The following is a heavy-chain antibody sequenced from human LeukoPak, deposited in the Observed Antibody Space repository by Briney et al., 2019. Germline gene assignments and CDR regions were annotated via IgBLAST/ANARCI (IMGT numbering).Heavy chain of an antibody. CDR3: AIGRLHYGFWSGYLGAFDI. Sequence: PSETLSLACAVYGGSFSGYYWSWIRQPPGKGLEWIGEINHSGSTNYNPSLKSRVTISVDTSKNQFSLKLSSVTAADTAVYYCAIGRLHYGFWSGYLGAFDIWGQGTMVTVSS. CDR2: INHSGST. CDR1: GGSFSGYY. J-gene: IGHJ3*02. D-gene: IGHD3-3*01. V-gene: IGHV4-34*01.